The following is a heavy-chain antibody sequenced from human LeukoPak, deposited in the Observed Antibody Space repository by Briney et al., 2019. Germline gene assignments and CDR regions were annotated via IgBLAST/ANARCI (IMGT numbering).Heavy chain of an antibody. CDR3: ARGVYVFWSGHLYYFDY. CDR2: IYYSGST. V-gene: IGHV4-31*03. CDR1: GGSISSGGYY. Sequence: PSQTLSLTCTVSGGSISSGGYYWSWIRQHPGKGLEWIGYIYYSGSTYYNPSLKSRVTISVDTSKNQFSLKLSSVTAADTAVYYCARGVYVFWSGHLYYFDYWGQGTLVTVSS. J-gene: IGHJ4*02. D-gene: IGHD3-3*01.